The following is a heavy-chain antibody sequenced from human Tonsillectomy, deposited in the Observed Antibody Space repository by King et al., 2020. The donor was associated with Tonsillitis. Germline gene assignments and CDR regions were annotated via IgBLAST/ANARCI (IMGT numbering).Heavy chain of an antibody. J-gene: IGHJ6*02. CDR1: GFTFSSYA. Sequence: VQLVESGGGVVQPGRSLRLSCAASGFTFSSYAMHWVRQAPGKGLEWVAVISYDGSNKYYADSVKGRFTISRDNSKNTLYLQLTSLRAEDTAVYYCARSLSEYSYGVLLDGMDVWGQWTTVTVSS. CDR3: ARSLSEYSYGVLLDGMDV. CDR2: ISYDGSNK. V-gene: IGHV3-30*04. D-gene: IGHD5-18*01.